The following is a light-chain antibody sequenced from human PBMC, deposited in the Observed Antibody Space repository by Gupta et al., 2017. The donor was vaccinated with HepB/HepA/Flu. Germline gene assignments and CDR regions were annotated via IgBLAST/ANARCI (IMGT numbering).Light chain of an antibody. J-gene: IGLJ2*01. CDR3: NSRDSSSNHLMV. CDR1: SLRSYY. CDR2: GKN. Sequence: SSELTQAPAVSVALGQTVRTTFQGDSLRSYYASWYQQKPGHAPVLVIYGKNNRPSGIPDRFSGACSGNTASLTITGAQAEDEADYYCNSRDSSSNHLMVFGGGTKLTVL. V-gene: IGLV3-19*01.